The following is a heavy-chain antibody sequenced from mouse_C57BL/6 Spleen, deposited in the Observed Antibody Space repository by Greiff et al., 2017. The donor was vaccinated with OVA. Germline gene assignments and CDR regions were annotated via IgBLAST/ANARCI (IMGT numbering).Heavy chain of an antibody. V-gene: IGHV1-61*01. CDR2: IYPSDSAT. J-gene: IGHJ1*03. D-gene: IGHD1-1*01. CDR3: ARGIIYYYGSSPYWYFDV. CDR1: GYTFTSYW. Sequence: QVQLKQPGAELVRPGSSVKLSCKASGYTFTSYWMDWVKQRPGQGLEWIGNIYPSDSATHYNQKFKDKATLTVDKSSSTAYMQLSSLTSEDSAVYYCARGIIYYYGSSPYWYFDVWGTGTTVTVSS.